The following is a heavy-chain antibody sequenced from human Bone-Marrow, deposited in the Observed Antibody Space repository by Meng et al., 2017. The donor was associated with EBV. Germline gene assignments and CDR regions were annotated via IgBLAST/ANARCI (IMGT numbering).Heavy chain of an antibody. D-gene: IGHD3-9*01. V-gene: IGHV3-53*01. CDR3: AKGPTGYDILTGYSDY. CDR1: GFTVSSNY. Sequence: EVQLVESGXGLIQPGGSLRLSCAASGFTVSSNYMSWVRQAPGKGLEWVSVIYSGGSTYYADSVKGRFTISRDNSKNTLYLQMNSLRAEDTAVYYCAKGPTGYDILTGYSDYWGQGTLVTVSS. CDR2: IYSGGST. J-gene: IGHJ4*02.